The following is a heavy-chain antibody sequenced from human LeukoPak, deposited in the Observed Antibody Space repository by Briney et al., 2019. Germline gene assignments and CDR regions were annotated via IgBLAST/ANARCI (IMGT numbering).Heavy chain of an antibody. Sequence: PSETLSLTCTVSGGSISSGSYYCSWIRQPAGKGLEWIGRIYTSGSTNYNPSLKSRVTISVDTSKNQFSLKLSSVTAADTAVYYCARGGTENYYYDSSGWVDYWGQGTLVTVSS. CDR3: ARGGTENYYYDSSGWVDY. CDR1: GGSISSGSYY. CDR2: IYTSGST. J-gene: IGHJ4*02. D-gene: IGHD3-22*01. V-gene: IGHV4-61*02.